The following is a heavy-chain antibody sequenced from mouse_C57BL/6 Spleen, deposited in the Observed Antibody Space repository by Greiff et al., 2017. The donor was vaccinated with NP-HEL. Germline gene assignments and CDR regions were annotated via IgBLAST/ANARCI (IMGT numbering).Heavy chain of an antibody. Sequence: VQLQQSGPELVKPGASVKISCKASGYAFSSSWMNWVKQRPGKGLEWIGRIYPGDGDTNYNGKFKGKATLTADKSSSTAYMQLSSLTSEDSAVYFCARAEYDRGDYWGQGTSVTVSS. CDR3: ARAEYDRGDY. V-gene: IGHV1-82*01. CDR1: GYAFSSSW. J-gene: IGHJ4*01. CDR2: IYPGDGDT. D-gene: IGHD2-4*01.